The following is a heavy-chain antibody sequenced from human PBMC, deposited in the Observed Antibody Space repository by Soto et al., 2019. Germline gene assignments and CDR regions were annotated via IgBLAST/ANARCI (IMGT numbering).Heavy chain of an antibody. D-gene: IGHD6-19*01. CDR3: ARSVAVPGAHIDY. J-gene: IGHJ4*02. CDR1: GGSISGSY. CDR2: VYYTGST. V-gene: IGHV4-59*01. Sequence: SETLSLTCSVSGGSISGSYWTWIRQSPGKGLEWLGYVYYTGSTNYSPSLRSRVSISVDTSKNEFSLRLSSVTAADTAVYFCARSVAVPGAHIDYWGQGTQVTVSS.